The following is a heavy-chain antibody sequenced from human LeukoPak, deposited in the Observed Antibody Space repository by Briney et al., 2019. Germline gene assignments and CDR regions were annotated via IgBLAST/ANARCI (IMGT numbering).Heavy chain of an antibody. CDR1: GYTFTSYG. CDR3: ARRAGNSDFWIGFDY. Sequence: GASVKVSCKASGYTFTSYGISWVRQAPGQGLEWMGWISAYNGNTNYAQKLQGRVTMTTDTSTSTAYMELRSLRSDDTVVYYCARRAGNSDFWIGFDYWGQGTLVTVSS. J-gene: IGHJ4*02. CDR2: ISAYNGNT. V-gene: IGHV1-18*01. D-gene: IGHD3-3*01.